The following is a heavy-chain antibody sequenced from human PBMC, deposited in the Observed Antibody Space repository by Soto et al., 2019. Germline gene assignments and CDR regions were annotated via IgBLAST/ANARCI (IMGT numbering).Heavy chain of an antibody. CDR3: ARALGIAVAGTRSLPNWFDP. CDR1: GYTFTSYG. J-gene: IGHJ5*02. CDR2: ISAYNGNT. D-gene: IGHD6-19*01. V-gene: IGHV1-18*01. Sequence: ASVKVSCKASGYTFTSYGISWVRQAPGQGLEWMGWISAYNGNTNYAQKLQGRVTMTTDTSTSTAYMELRSLRSDDTAVYYCARALGIAVAGTRSLPNWFDPWGQGTLVTVSS.